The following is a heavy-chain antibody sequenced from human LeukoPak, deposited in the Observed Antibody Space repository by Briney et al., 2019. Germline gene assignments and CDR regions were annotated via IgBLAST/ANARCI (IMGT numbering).Heavy chain of an antibody. J-gene: IGHJ4*02. CDR1: GF. V-gene: IGHV3-20*04. CDR3: ARVQRELMWYYFDY. D-gene: IGHD1-1*01. CDR2: INWNGGRT. Sequence: GGSLRLSCAASGFMSWVRKASGKGLEWVSGINWNGGRTGYVDSVNGRFTLSRDNAQNSLSLQMDSLRGEDTALYYCARVQRELMWYYFDYWGQGTLVTVSS.